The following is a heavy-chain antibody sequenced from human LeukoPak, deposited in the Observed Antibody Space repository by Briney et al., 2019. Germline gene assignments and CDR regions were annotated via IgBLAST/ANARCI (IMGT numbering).Heavy chain of an antibody. CDR3: AKEQFYYDYVWGSYPSCYFDY. CDR2: ISGSGGST. V-gene: IGHV3-23*01. Sequence: PGGSLRLSCAASGFTFSSYAMSWVRQAPGKGLEWVSAISGSGGSTYYADSVKGRFTISRDNSKNTLYLQMNSLRAEDTAVYYCAKEQFYYDYVWGSYPSCYFDYWGQGTLVTVSS. J-gene: IGHJ4*02. CDR1: GFTFSSYA. D-gene: IGHD3-16*02.